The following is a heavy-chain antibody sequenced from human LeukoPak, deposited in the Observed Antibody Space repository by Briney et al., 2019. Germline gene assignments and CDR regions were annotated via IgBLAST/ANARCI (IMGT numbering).Heavy chain of an antibody. J-gene: IGHJ4*02. D-gene: IGHD2-15*01. CDR3: AREMVV. CDR1: GFSFGTYS. CDR2: IWYDGSNE. Sequence: PGRSLRLSCAASGFSFGTYSTHWARQVPGKGLEWVAVIWYDGSNEDYADSVKGRFTISRDNSKNTLYLQMNSLRAEDTAVYYCAREMVVWGQGALVTVSS. V-gene: IGHV3-33*01.